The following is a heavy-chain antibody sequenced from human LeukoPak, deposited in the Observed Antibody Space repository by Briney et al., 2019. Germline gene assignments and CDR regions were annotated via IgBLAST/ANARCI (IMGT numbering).Heavy chain of an antibody. V-gene: IGHV3-7*01. J-gene: IGHJ5*02. D-gene: IGHD2-15*01. Sequence: GGSLRLSCAASGFTFSSYWMSWVRQAPGKGLEWVSNIKQDGSEKYYVDSVKGRFTISRDNAKNSLYLQMNSLRAEDTAVYYCARDKVGGVVAASPFDPWGQGTLVTVSS. CDR2: IKQDGSEK. CDR1: GFTFSSYW. CDR3: ARDKVGGVVAASPFDP.